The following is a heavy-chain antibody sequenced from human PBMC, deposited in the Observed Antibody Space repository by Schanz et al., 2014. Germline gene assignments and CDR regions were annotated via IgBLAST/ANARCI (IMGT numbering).Heavy chain of an antibody. V-gene: IGHV7-4-1*02. J-gene: IGHJ6*02. CDR1: GYIFSSYA. CDR3: ARARYGLDV. CDR2: INPTTGNP. Sequence: QLVQSGSEFRKPGASVKVSCKASGYIFSSYAIHWVRQAPGQGLEWMGWINPTTGNPVYAQVFKGRFVFSFDTSVSTAYLQISGLKAEDTAVYYCARARYGLDVWGQGTTVTVSS.